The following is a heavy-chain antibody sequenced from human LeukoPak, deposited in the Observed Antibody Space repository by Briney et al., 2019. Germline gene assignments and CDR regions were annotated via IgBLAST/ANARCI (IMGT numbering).Heavy chain of an antibody. Sequence: KHGESLKISCKGSGHSFTSYWISWVRQMPGKGLEWMGRIDPSDSYTNYSPSFQGHVTISADKSISTAHLQWSSLKASDTAMYYCQISPGSGWFGGNYWGQGTLVTVSS. V-gene: IGHV5-10-1*01. CDR2: IDPSDSYT. D-gene: IGHD6-19*01. J-gene: IGHJ4*02. CDR1: GHSFTSYW. CDR3: QISPGSGWFGGNY.